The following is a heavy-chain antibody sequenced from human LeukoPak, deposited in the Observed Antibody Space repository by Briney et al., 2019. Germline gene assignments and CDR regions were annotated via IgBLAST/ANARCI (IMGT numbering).Heavy chain of an antibody. CDR1: GFTFKNYV. CDR3: AKDLGWELPAEAY. Sequence: PGGSLRLSCAASGFTFKNYVMNWVRQAPGKGLEWLATIYGSGVSISYANSVKGRFTISRGNSNNTLYLQMNSLRAEDTAMYYCAKDLGWELPAEAYWGQGILVTVSS. J-gene: IGHJ4*02. CDR2: IYGSGVSI. D-gene: IGHD1-26*01. V-gene: IGHV3-23*01.